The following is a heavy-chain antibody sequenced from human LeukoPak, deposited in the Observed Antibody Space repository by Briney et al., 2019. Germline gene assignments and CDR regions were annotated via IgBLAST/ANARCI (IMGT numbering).Heavy chain of an antibody. CDR1: GFSLTSSG. D-gene: IGHD3-10*01. Sequence: RPGGSLRLSCAVTGFSLTSSGVYWVRQAPGKGLEWVALIWSDGSNEDHADSVKGRFTISRDISKNTVYLQMNSLRVEDTAVYYCARVRSSGNTPISFLDQWGQGTLVTVSS. CDR2: IWSDGSNE. J-gene: IGHJ4*02. V-gene: IGHV3-33*01. CDR3: ARVRSSGNTPISFLDQ.